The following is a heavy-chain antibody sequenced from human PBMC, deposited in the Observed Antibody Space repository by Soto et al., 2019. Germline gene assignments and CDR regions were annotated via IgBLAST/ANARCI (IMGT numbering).Heavy chain of an antibody. Sequence: EVQLVESGGGLVQPGGSLKLSGEASGFSFSSSWMPWVRKAPGRGLMWVSRINTDGTSTSSADSVKGRFTISRDNGKNTLYLQMNSLRAEDTAVYYCARGSGFQAGVHGYWGQGILITVSS. CDR2: INTDGTST. J-gene: IGHJ4*02. D-gene: IGHD6-25*01. CDR1: GFSFSSSW. CDR3: ARGSGFQAGVHGY. V-gene: IGHV3-74*01.